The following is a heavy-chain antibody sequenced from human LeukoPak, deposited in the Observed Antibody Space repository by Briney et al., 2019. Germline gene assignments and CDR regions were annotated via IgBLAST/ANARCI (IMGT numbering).Heavy chain of an antibody. V-gene: IGHV3-23*01. CDR3: AKGRGSVSYYFDY. CDR2: ISGSGGST. D-gene: IGHD5/OR15-5a*01. Sequence: GGSLRLSCAASGFTFSSYAMSWVRQAPGKGLEWVSAISGSGGSTYYADSVKGRFTIPRDNSKNTLYLQMNSLRAEDTAVYYCAKGRGSVSYYFDYWGQGTLVTVSS. J-gene: IGHJ4*02. CDR1: GFTFSSYA.